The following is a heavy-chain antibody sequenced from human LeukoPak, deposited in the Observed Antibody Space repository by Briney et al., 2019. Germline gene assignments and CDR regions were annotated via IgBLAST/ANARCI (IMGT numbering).Heavy chain of an antibody. CDR1: GYTFTGYY. CDR3: ARGGYSYGYYDY. CDR2: IIPIFGTA. J-gene: IGHJ4*02. V-gene: IGHV1-69*06. D-gene: IGHD5-18*01. Sequence: GASVKVSCKASGYTFTGYYMHWVRQAPGQGLEWMGGIIPIFGTANYAQKFQGRVTITADKSTSTAYMELSSLRSEDTAVYYCARGGYSYGYYDYWGQGTLVTVSS.